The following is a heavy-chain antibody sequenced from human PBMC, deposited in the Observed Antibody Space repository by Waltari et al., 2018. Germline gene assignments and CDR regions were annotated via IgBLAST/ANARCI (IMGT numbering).Heavy chain of an antibody. D-gene: IGHD3-10*01. Sequence: EVQLLESGGGLVQPGGSLRLACAASGFTFANYGMSWVRQAPGKGLEWVSSSRYSGGSTNYADSVKGRFTISRDNFKNTVFLQMNSPRAEDTAVYYCAKGGYGSGSGAFDLWGQGTMVSVSS. CDR2: SRYSGGST. V-gene: IGHV3-23*01. CDR3: AKGGYGSGSGAFDL. J-gene: IGHJ3*01. CDR1: GFTFANYG.